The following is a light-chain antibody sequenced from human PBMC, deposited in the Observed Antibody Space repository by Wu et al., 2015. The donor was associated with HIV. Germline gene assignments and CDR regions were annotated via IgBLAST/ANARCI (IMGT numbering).Light chain of an antibody. J-gene: IGKJ1*01. CDR3: HHYDNWRVT. CDR1: QTVSSN. V-gene: IGKV3-15*01. Sequence: EIVMTQSPATLSVSPGERATLSCRASQTVSSNLAWYQQKPGQAPRLLIYGASTRATGIPARFSGSGSGTEFTLTIAGLLSEDFAVYYCHHYDNWRVTFGQGTKGGTQT. CDR2: GAS.